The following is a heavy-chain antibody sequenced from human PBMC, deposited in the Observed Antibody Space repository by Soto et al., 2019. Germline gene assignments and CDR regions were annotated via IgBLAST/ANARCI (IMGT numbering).Heavy chain of an antibody. D-gene: IGHD2-21*02. J-gene: IGHJ4*02. CDR2: IYYSGST. CDR1: GVSFSSYY. V-gene: IGHV4-59*08. CDR3: ARTLAYCGGDCPFDY. Sequence: PSETLSLTCTVSGVSFSSYYWSWIRQPPGKGLEWIGYIYYSGSTNYNPSLKSRVTISVDTSKNQFSLKLSSVTAADTAVYYRARTLAYCGGDCPFDYWGQGTLVTVSS.